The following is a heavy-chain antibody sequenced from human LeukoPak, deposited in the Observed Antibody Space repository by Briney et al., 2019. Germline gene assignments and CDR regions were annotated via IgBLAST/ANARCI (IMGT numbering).Heavy chain of an antibody. CDR1: GGSFSGYY. D-gene: IGHD1-26*01. V-gene: IGHV4-34*01. Sequence: PSETLSVTYAVEGGSFSGYYWSWIRHPPGKGLEWIGEINHSGSTNYNPSLKSRVTISVDTSKNQFSLKLSSVTAADTAVYYCARGHGGSYLAYFDYWGQGTLVTVSS. CDR3: ARGHGGSYLAYFDY. CDR2: INHSGST. J-gene: IGHJ4*02.